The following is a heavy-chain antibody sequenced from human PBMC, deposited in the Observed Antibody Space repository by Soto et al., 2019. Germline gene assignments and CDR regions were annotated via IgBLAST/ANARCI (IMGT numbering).Heavy chain of an antibody. J-gene: IGHJ4*02. Sequence: GGSLRLSCAASGLTFSSYGMHWVRQAPGKGLEWVAVISYDGSNKYYADSVKGRFTISRDNSKNTLYLQMNSLRAEDTAVYYCATRLLYDYGGNLCVYWGQGTLVTVSS. D-gene: IGHD4-17*01. CDR1: GLTFSSYG. V-gene: IGHV3-30*03. CDR2: ISYDGSNK. CDR3: ATRLLYDYGGNLCVY.